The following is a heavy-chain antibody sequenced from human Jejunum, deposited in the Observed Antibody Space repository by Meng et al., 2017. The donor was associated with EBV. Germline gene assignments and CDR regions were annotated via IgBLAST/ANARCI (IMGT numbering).Heavy chain of an antibody. CDR2: IYYSGST. CDR3: VRGGDYCLVY. CDR1: GGSIDSRNW. V-gene: IGHV4-4*02. D-gene: IGHD2-21*02. Sequence: QVLLQVSGPGLVKPSGTLSLTCAVSGGSIDSRNWWSWGRQSPEGGLGWIGEIYYSGSTNYNPSLKSRVTILVDRSENHFSLHLSSVTAADTAVYYCVRGGDYCLVYWGQGTLVTVSS. J-gene: IGHJ4*02.